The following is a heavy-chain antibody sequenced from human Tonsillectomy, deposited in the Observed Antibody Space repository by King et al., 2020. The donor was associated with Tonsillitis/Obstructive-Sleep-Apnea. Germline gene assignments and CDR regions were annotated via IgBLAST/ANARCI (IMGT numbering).Heavy chain of an antibody. J-gene: IGHJ4*02. Sequence: VQLVESGSELKKPGASVKVSCKASGYMFNIYGMNWVRQAPGQGLEWMGWINTNTGNPTYAPGFTGRFVFSLDTSVSTAYLQISSLKAEDTAGYYCARDSDYSKDGDHFDYWGQGTLVTVSS. CDR3: ARDSDYSKDGDHFDY. D-gene: IGHD4-11*01. CDR1: GYMFNIYG. CDR2: INTNTGNP. V-gene: IGHV7-4-1*02.